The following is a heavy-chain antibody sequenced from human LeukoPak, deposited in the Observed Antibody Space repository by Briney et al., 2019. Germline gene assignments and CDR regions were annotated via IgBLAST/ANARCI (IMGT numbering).Heavy chain of an antibody. CDR3: ARGLAYCSGGSCYYFDY. J-gene: IGHJ4*02. CDR1: GGSFSGYY. D-gene: IGHD2-15*01. Sequence: SETLSLTCAVYGGSFSGYYWSWIRQPPGKGLEWIGEINHSGSTNYNPSLKSRVTISVDTSKNQFSLKLSSVTAADTAVYYCARGLAYCSGGSCYYFDYWGQGTLVTVSS. CDR2: INHSGST. V-gene: IGHV4-34*01.